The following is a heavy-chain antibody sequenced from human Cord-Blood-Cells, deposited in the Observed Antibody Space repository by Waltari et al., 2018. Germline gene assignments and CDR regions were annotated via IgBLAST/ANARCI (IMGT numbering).Heavy chain of an antibody. CDR3: ARGSRIAAAGGPDY. CDR2: ISYDGSNK. Sequence: QVQLVESGGGVVQPGRSLRLSCAASGFTFSSYAMHWVRPAPGKGLEWVAVISYDGSNKYYADSVKGRFTISRDNSKNTLYLQMNSLRAEDTAVYYCARGSRIAAAGGPDYWGQGTLVTVSS. D-gene: IGHD6-13*01. V-gene: IGHV3-30*04. J-gene: IGHJ4*02. CDR1: GFTFSSYA.